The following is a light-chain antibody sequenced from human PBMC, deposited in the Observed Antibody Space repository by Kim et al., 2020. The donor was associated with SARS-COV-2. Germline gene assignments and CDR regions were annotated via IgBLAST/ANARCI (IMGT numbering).Light chain of an antibody. J-gene: IGLJ2*01. CDR3: QAWDSSTVV. Sequence: SVSPGQTASIACSGDKLGDKYASWYQQKPGQSPEVVIYQDKKRPSGIPERFSGSNSGNTATLTISGTQAMDEADYYCQAWDSSTVVFGGGTQLTVL. CDR2: QDK. V-gene: IGLV3-1*01. CDR1: KLGDKY.